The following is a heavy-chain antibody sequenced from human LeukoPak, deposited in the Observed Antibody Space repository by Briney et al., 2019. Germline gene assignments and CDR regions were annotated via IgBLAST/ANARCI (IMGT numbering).Heavy chain of an antibody. CDR3: ARVGREYDFWSGYRYNWFDP. J-gene: IGHJ5*02. D-gene: IGHD3-3*01. V-gene: IGHV3-30*04. CDR2: ISYDGSNK. Sequence: GGSLRLSCAASGFTFSSYAMHWVRQAPGKGLEWVAVISYDGSNKYYADSVKGRFTISRDNSKNTLYLQMNSMRAEDTAVYYCARVGREYDFWSGYRYNWFDPWGQGTLVTVSS. CDR1: GFTFSSYA.